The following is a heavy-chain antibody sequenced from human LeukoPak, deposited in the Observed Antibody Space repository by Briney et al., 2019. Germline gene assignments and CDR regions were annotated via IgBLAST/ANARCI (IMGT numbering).Heavy chain of an antibody. CDR3: AKDQSYDSSGYYSGYFDY. CDR1: GFTLSSHA. J-gene: IGHJ4*02. Sequence: GGSLRLSCAASGFTLSSHAMSWARQAPGKGLEWVSLISGNAGSTYYADSVKGRFTISRDNSKNTLYLQMNSLRAEDTAVYYCAKDQSYDSSGYYSGYFDYWGQGTLVTVSS. CDR2: ISGNAGST. V-gene: IGHV3-23*01. D-gene: IGHD3-22*01.